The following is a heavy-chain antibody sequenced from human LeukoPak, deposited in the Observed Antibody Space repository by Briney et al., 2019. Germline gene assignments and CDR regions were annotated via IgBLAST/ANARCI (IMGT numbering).Heavy chain of an antibody. D-gene: IGHD3-10*01. CDR3: ARDFRSSGSGSYYYYYYYMDV. Sequence: ASVKVSCKASGYTFTSYGISWVRQAPGQGLEWMGWINPNSGGTNYAQKFQGRVTMTRDTSISTAYMELSRLRSDDTAVYYCARDFRSSGSGSYYYYYYYMDVWGKGTTVTVSS. J-gene: IGHJ6*03. CDR2: INPNSGGT. V-gene: IGHV1-2*02. CDR1: GYTFTSYG.